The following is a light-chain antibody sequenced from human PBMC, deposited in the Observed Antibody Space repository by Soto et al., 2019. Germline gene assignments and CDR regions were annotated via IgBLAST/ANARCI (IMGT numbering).Light chain of an antibody. CDR1: QSVSSSY. CDR3: QQRSSWPLT. V-gene: IGKV3D-20*02. CDR2: GAS. Sequence: EIVLTQSPGTLSLSPGERATLSCRTSQSVSSSYLAWYQQQPGQAPRLLIYGASSRATGIPDRFSGSGSGTDFTLTISSLEPEDFAVYYCQQRSSWPLTFGGGTKVEIK. J-gene: IGKJ4*01.